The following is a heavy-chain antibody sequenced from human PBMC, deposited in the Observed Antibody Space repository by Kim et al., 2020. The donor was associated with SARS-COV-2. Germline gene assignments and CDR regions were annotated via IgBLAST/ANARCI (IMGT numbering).Heavy chain of an antibody. CDR3: ARDPAYDSSGIWYFDL. CDR1: GGSISSYY. V-gene: IGHV4-59*13. Sequence: SETLSLSCTVSGGSISSYYWSWIRQPPGKRLEWIGYIYYSGSTNYNPSLKSRVTISVDTSKNQFSLKLSSVTAADTAVYYCARDPAYDSSGIWYFDLWGRGTLVTVSS. J-gene: IGHJ2*01. CDR2: IYYSGST. D-gene: IGHD3-22*01.